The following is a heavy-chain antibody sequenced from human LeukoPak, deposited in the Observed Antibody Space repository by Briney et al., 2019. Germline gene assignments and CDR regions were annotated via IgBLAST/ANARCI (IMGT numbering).Heavy chain of an antibody. D-gene: IGHD2-15*01. J-gene: IGHJ4*02. CDR3: AVVGVPGRQFDY. CDR2: INHSGST. Sequence: SETLSLTCAVYGGSFSGYYWSWIRQPPGKGLEWIGEINHSGSTNYNPSLKSRVTISVDTSKNQFSLKLSSVTAADTAVYYCAVVGVPGRQFDYWGQGTLVTVSS. V-gene: IGHV4-34*01. CDR1: GGSFSGYY.